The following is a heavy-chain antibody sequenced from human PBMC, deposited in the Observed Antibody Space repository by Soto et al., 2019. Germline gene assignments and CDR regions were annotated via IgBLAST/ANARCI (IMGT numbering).Heavy chain of an antibody. Sequence: LSLTCTVSNGSISNFYWNWIRQSAGKGLEWIGRIHGSGSATYNPSLRSRVTMSVDTSKNQFSLKVNPVTGADTAVYYCARSSHKESWFDPWGQGTLVTVSS. D-gene: IGHD6-13*01. CDR1: NGSISNFY. V-gene: IGHV4-4*07. CDR3: ARSSHKESWFDP. CDR2: IHGSGSA. J-gene: IGHJ5*02.